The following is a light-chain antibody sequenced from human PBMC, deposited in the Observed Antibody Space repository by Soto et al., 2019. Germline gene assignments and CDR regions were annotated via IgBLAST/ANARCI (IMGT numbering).Light chain of an antibody. J-gene: IGKJ2*02. V-gene: IGKV1-39*01. CDR1: HNICAY. CDR2: AAS. Sequence: DIQITQSPSSLSASVGDRVTVSCRTGHNICAYLNWYQEKPWRGPRLLIYAASTLQVGVHSRLSGSGSGIDFTVPILSLQRDDFAPYYCLQSFRYPRTFGQGT. CDR3: LQSFRYPRT.